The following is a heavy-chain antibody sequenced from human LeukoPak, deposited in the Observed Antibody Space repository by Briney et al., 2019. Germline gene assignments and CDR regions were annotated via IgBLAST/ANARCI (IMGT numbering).Heavy chain of an antibody. CDR1: GFTLSSYW. D-gene: IGHD6-13*01. J-gene: IGHJ6*03. Sequence: GGSLRLSCVASGFTLSSYWMNWVRQAPGKGLEWVATIKQDGNEKYYVDSVKGRFTISRDNAKNSLYLQMNSLRAEDTALYYCARRYSSFRDYYMDVWGKGTTVTVSS. V-gene: IGHV3-7*03. CDR3: ARRYSSFRDYYMDV. CDR2: IKQDGNEK.